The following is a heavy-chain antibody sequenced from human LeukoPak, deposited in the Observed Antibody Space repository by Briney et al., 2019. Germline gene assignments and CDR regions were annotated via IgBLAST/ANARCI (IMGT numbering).Heavy chain of an antibody. J-gene: IGHJ4*02. CDR1: GFTFDDYA. Sequence: GGSLRLSCAASGFTFDDYAMHWVRQAPGKGLEWVSGISWNSGSIGYADSVKGRFTISRDNAKNSLYLQMNSLRAEDAALYYCARGGISSSGRGDYYFDYWGQGTLVTVSS. V-gene: IGHV3-9*01. CDR3: ARGGISSSGRGDYYFDY. D-gene: IGHD6-19*01. CDR2: ISWNSGSI.